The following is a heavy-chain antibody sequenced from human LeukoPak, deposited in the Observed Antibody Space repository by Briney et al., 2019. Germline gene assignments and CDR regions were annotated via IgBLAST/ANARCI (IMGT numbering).Heavy chain of an antibody. CDR3: ARDSVGATNYFDY. Sequence: GESLRLSCAASGFTVSGNYMSWVRQAPGKGLEWVSVIYSGGSTYYADSVKGRFTISRDNSKNTLYLQMNSLRAEDTAVYYCARDSVGATNYFDYWGQGTLVTVSS. CDR2: IYSGGST. CDR1: GFTVSGNY. J-gene: IGHJ4*02. D-gene: IGHD1-26*01. V-gene: IGHV3-53*01.